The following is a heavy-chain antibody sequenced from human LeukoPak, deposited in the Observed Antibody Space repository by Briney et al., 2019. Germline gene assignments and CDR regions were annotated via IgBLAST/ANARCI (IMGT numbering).Heavy chain of an antibody. CDR3: AREGIFGARSQAH. V-gene: IGHV1-69*05. Sequence: SVKVSCKASGGTSSSYAISWVRQAPGQGLEWMGGIIPIFGTANYAQKFQGRVTITTDESTSTAYMELSSLRPEDTAVYYCAREGIFGARSQAHWGQGTLVTVSS. CDR1: GGTSSSYA. CDR2: IIPIFGTA. D-gene: IGHD3-3*01. J-gene: IGHJ4*02.